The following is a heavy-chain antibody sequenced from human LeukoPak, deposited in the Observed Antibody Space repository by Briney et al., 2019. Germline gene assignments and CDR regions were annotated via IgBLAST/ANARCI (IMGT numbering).Heavy chain of an antibody. D-gene: IGHD2-2*01. Sequence: SETLSLTCAVYGGSFSGYYWSWIRQPPGKGLEWIGEINHSGSTNYNPSLKSRVTISVDTSKNQFSLKLSSVTAADTAVYYCARAAGYRCSSTSCLYYLDYWGQGTLVTVSS. V-gene: IGHV4-34*01. CDR1: GGSFSGYY. J-gene: IGHJ4*02. CDR3: ARAAGYRCSSTSCLYYLDY. CDR2: INHSGST.